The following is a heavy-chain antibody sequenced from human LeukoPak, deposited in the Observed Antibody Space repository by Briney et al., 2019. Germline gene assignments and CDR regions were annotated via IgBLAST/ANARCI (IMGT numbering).Heavy chain of an antibody. CDR3: TRTAGVVTTTASSHYYYYMDV. V-gene: IGHV3-73*01. CDR2: IRSKANSYAT. J-gene: IGHJ6*03. CDR1: GFTFSGSA. Sequence: GGSLRLSCAASGFTFSGSAMHWVRQASGKGLEWVGRIRSKANSYATAYAASVKGRFTISRDDSKNTAYLQMNSLKTEDTAVYYCTRTAGVVTTTASSHYYYYMDVWGKGTTVTISS. D-gene: IGHD2-21*02.